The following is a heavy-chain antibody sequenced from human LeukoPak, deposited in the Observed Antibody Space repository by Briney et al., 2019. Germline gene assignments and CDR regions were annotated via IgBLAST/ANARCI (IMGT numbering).Heavy chain of an antibody. CDR3: ASPSGYSYGYDGYYFDY. D-gene: IGHD5-18*01. V-gene: IGHV4-39*01. CDR1: GGSISSSSYY. Sequence: SETLSLTCTVSGGSISSSSYYWGWIRQPPGKGLEWIGSIYYSGSTYYNPSLKSRVTISVDTSKNQFSLKLSSVTAADTAVYYCASPSGYSYGYDGYYFDYWGQGTLVTVSS. CDR2: IYYSGST. J-gene: IGHJ4*02.